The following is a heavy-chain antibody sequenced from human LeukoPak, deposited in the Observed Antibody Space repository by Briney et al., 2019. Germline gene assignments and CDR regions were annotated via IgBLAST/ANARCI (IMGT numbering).Heavy chain of an antibody. CDR3: VRGVRTYDY. V-gene: IGHV3-7*04. J-gene: IGHJ4*02. CDR1: GFRLNNYW. Sequence: GGSLRLSCAASGFRLNNYWMSWVRQAPGKGLEWVANVKEDESEKYYVDAVKGRFTISRDNDKNSLFLQINSLRIEDTAVYHCVRGVRTYDYWGQGTLVTVSS. CDR2: VKEDESEK.